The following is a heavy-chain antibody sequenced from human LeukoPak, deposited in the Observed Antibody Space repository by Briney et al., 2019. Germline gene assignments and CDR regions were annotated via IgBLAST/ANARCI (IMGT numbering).Heavy chain of an antibody. J-gene: IGHJ4*02. CDR1: GFTFSSYT. CDR3: AGRSTANICD. Sequence: GGSLRLSCAAFGFTFSSYTMDWVRQAPGKGLEWVSSISSGSSYIYYADSVKGRFTISRDNAKNSLYLQMNSLRAEDTAVYYCAGRSTANICDWGQGTLVTVSS. V-gene: IGHV3-21*01. D-gene: IGHD2-8*02. CDR2: ISSGSSYI.